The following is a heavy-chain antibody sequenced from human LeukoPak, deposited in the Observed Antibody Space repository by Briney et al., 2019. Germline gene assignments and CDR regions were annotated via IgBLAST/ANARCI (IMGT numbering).Heavy chain of an antibody. D-gene: IGHD2-21*01. CDR3: ARDLRVSEAVY. Sequence: ASVKVSCKASGYTFTSYYMHWVRQAPEQGLEWMGIINPSGGSTSYAQQFQGRVTMTRDTSTSTVYMELSSLRSEDTAVYYCARDLRVSEAVYWGQGTLVTVSS. CDR2: INPSGGST. CDR1: GYTFTSYY. J-gene: IGHJ4*02. V-gene: IGHV1-46*01.